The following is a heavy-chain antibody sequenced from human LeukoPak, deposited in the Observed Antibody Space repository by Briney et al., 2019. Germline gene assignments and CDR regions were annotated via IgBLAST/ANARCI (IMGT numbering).Heavy chain of an antibody. CDR1: GFTFDEYT. Sequence: GGSLRLSCAASGFTFDEYTMHWVRHAPGKGLEWVSGISWKSGTIGYADSVKGRFTISRDNAKNSLYLQMNSLRVEDMALYYCVKARRDGYNSWGIFDYWGQGTLVTVSS. CDR2: ISWKSGTI. D-gene: IGHD5-24*01. CDR3: VKARRDGYNSWGIFDY. J-gene: IGHJ4*02. V-gene: IGHV3-9*03.